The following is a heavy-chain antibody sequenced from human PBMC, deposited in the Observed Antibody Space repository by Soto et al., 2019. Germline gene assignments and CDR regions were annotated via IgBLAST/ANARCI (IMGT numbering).Heavy chain of an antibody. CDR3: ARVGCSASCFSDWFDP. Sequence: PGGSLRLSCAASGFTFSDYYMHWIRQAPGKGLEWVSYISRSGDTIHYADSVQGRFTISRDNAKSSLYLQMSSLRAEDTAVYYCARVGCSASCFSDWFDPWGQGTLVTVSS. CDR2: ISRSGDTI. CDR1: GFTFSDYY. V-gene: IGHV3-11*01. J-gene: IGHJ5*02. D-gene: IGHD2-2*01.